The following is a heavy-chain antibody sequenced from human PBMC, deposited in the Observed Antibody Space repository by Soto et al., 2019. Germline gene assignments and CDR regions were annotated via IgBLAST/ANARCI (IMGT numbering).Heavy chain of an antibody. CDR3: ARTPPQWANFDY. V-gene: IGHV3-23*01. CDR2: ISGSGGST. J-gene: IGHJ4*02. CDR1: GFTFSSYA. D-gene: IGHD2-8*01. Sequence: PGGSLRLSCAASGFTFSSYAMSWVRQAPGKGLEWVSAISGSGGSTYYADSVKGRFTISRDNAKNTLYLQMNSLRADDTAIYYCARTPPQWANFDYWGQGALVTVSS.